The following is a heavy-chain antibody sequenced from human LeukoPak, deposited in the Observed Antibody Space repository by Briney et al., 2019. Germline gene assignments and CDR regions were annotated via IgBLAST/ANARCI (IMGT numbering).Heavy chain of an antibody. CDR3: TRGGYYEPIDS. Sequence: SETLSLTCSVSGGSISTYYWSWIRQTPGRGLEQIGYIYNSGSTNYNPSLEGRVTMSIDTSKNQFSLKLSSVTAADTAVYYCTRGGYYEPIDSWGQGTLVTVSS. D-gene: IGHD3-22*01. V-gene: IGHV4-59*01. CDR2: IYNSGST. J-gene: IGHJ4*02. CDR1: GGSISTYY.